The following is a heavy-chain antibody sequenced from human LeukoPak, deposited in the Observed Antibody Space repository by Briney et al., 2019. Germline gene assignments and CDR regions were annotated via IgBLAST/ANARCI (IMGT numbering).Heavy chain of an antibody. CDR2: MSSSGSTI. Sequence: PGGSLRLSCAASGFTFNDYYMSWIRQAPGKGLEWVSYMSSSGSTIYYADSVKGRFTISRDNAKNSLYLQMNSLRAEDTAVYYCARESRQWLALGGVDYWGQGTLVTVSS. J-gene: IGHJ4*02. CDR3: ARESRQWLALGGVDY. V-gene: IGHV3-11*04. D-gene: IGHD6-19*01. CDR1: GFTFNDYY.